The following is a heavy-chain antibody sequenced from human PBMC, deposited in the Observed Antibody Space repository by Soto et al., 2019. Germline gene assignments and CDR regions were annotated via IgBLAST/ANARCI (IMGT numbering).Heavy chain of an antibody. Sequence: QVQLQQWGAGLLKPSETLSLTCAVYGGSFSGYYWSWIRQPPGKGLEWIGEIKHSGSTNYNPSLKSRVTTSVDTSTNQSSLKLSSVTAADTAVYYCARVDIVVVVAAPTHDYYYYYYMDVWGKGTTVTVSS. CDR1: GGSFSGYY. CDR3: ARVDIVVVVAAPTHDYYYYYYMDV. J-gene: IGHJ6*03. V-gene: IGHV4-34*01. CDR2: IKHSGST. D-gene: IGHD2-15*01.